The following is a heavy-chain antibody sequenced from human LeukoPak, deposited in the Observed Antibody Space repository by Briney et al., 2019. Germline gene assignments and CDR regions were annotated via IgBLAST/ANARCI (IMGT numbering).Heavy chain of an antibody. CDR2: IWYDGSNK. CDR1: GFTFSSYG. V-gene: IGHV3-33*01. CDR3: ARRLGNDYGDYQWDY. D-gene: IGHD4-17*01. J-gene: IGHJ4*02. Sequence: PGGSLRLSCAASGFTFSSYGMNWVRQAPGKGLEWVAIIWYDGSNKYYADSVKGRFTISRDNSENTLYLQMNSLRAEDTAVYYCARRLGNDYGDYQWDYWGQGTLVTVSS.